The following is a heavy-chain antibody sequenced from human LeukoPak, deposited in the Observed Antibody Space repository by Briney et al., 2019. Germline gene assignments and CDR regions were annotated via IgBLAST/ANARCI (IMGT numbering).Heavy chain of an antibody. CDR1: GLTFSSYA. CDR3: ARDGALYSNYYYYYGMDV. CDR2: ISYDGSNK. D-gene: IGHD4-11*01. Sequence: GGSLRLSCAASGLTFSSYAMHWVRQAPGKGLEWVAVISYDGSNKYYADSVKGRFTISRDNSKNTLYLQMNSLRAEDTAVYYCARDGALYSNYYYYYGMDVWGQGTTVTVSS. V-gene: IGHV3-30-3*01. J-gene: IGHJ6*02.